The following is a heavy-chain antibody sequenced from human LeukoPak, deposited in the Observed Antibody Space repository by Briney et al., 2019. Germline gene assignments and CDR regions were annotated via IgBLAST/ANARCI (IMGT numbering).Heavy chain of an antibody. CDR3: ARDSGSYFPWQFDY. CDR2: INSDGSST. J-gene: IGHJ4*02. Sequence: GGSLRLSCAASGFTFSSYWMHWVRQAPGKGLVWVSRINSDGSSTSYADPVKGRFTISRDNAKNTLYLQMNSLRAEDTAVYYCARDSGSYFPWQFDYWGQGTLVTVSS. D-gene: IGHD1-26*01. V-gene: IGHV3-74*01. CDR1: GFTFSSYW.